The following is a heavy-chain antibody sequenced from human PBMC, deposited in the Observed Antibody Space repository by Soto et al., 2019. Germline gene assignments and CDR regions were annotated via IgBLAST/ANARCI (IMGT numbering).Heavy chain of an antibody. J-gene: IGHJ4*01. CDR2: FNAEDDER. V-gene: IGHV1-24*01. CDR3: VTDLGGVITTDAY. Sequence: QVQLVQSGAEVKKPGALVKVSCKVSGYTLTDLSMHWVRQAPGKGREWMGGFNAEDDERTYAQKFQGRVSMTEDTSTETVYMELSSRRSEDTAVYSCVTDLGGVITTDAYWGHGTLVTVSS. D-gene: IGHD4-17*01. CDR1: GYTLTDLS.